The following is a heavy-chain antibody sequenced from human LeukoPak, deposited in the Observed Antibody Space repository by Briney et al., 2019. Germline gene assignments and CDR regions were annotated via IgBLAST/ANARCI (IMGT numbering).Heavy chain of an antibody. D-gene: IGHD6-25*01. J-gene: IGHJ4*02. Sequence: GGSLRLSCAATGFTFSSYWMSWVRQAPGKGLEWVANIKQDGSEKYYVDSVKGRFTISRDNAKNSLYLQMNSLRAEDTAVYYCAREGSSGWFDYWGQGTLVTVSS. CDR2: IKQDGSEK. V-gene: IGHV3-7*01. CDR1: GFTFSSYW. CDR3: AREGSSGWFDY.